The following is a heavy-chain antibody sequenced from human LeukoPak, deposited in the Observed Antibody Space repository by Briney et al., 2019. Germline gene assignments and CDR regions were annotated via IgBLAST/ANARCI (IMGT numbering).Heavy chain of an antibody. CDR2: IRYDGSSK. CDR1: GFNFNTYG. V-gene: IGHV3-30*02. CDR3: AKESHNYYYYHMDA. J-gene: IGHJ6*03. Sequence: GGSLRLSCAASGFNFNTYGMHWVRQTPGRGLEWVAFIRYDGSSKYNTDSVKGRFTVSRDNPKNTLYLQMNSLRAGDTALYYCAKESHNYYYYHMDAWGKGTTVTVSS.